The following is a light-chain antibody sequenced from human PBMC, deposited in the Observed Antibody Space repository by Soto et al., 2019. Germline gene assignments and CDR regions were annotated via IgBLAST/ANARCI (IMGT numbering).Light chain of an antibody. V-gene: IGKV1-5*03. CDR2: KAS. J-gene: IGKJ2*01. CDR3: QHYDSYHYT. Sequence: DIHMDQSPSALSASVGDRVTITCRASQDVSHWVAWDQQKPGQAPKLVIYKASSLESGVPSRFSGRGSGTVFTLTIRDLQPDDFATYYCQHYDSYHYTVGQGTSLEIK. CDR1: QDVSHW.